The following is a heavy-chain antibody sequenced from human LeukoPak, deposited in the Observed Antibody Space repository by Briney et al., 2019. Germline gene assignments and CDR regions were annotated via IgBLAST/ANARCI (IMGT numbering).Heavy chain of an antibody. V-gene: IGHV1-46*01. Sequence: ASVKVSCKASGYTFTSYYMHWVRQAPGQGLEWMGIIDPSGGSTSYARKFQGRVTMTRDTSTSTVYMELSSLRSEDTAAYYCARAEQLAEFDYWGQGTLVTVSS. CDR1: GYTFTSYY. CDR3: ARAEQLAEFDY. D-gene: IGHD6-6*01. CDR2: IDPSGGST. J-gene: IGHJ4*02.